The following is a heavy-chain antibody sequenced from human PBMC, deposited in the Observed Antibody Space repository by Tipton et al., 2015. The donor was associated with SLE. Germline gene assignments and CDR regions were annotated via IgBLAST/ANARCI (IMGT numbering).Heavy chain of an antibody. CDR3: AKSGRTFDF. J-gene: IGHJ4*02. D-gene: IGHD2-15*01. CDR1: GFIFKSYA. CDR2: IRHDGSNA. Sequence: SLRLSCAASGFIFKSYAVHWVRQAPGKGLEWLTFIRHDGSNAFYADSVKGRFTISRDNSKSMLYLQMNSLTYEDTAVYYCAKSGRTFDFWGGGTLVTVSS. V-gene: IGHV3-30*02.